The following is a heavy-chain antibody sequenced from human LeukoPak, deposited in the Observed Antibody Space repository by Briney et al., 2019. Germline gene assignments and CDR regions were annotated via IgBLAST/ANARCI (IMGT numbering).Heavy chain of an antibody. D-gene: IGHD6-6*01. V-gene: IGHV1-18*01. CDR3: TRVGGYSPSSTGGNAFDI. CDR2: LSPYSGNT. CDR1: GYTFTIYG. Sequence: ASVTVSCTASGYTFTIYGLTWVRQAPGQGLEWVGWLSPYSGNTNYAQKVQDRVIITTDTSTSTAYMELRILRSDDTAMYFCTRVGGYSPSSTGGNAFDIWGQGTMVTVSS. J-gene: IGHJ3*02.